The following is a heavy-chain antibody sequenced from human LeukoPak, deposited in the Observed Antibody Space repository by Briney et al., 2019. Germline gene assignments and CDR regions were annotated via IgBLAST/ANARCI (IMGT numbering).Heavy chain of an antibody. V-gene: IGHV3-23*01. CDR1: GFTFSSYA. CDR3: ARDGIYMDV. Sequence: GGSLRLSCAASGFTFSSYAMSWVRQAPGKGLEWVSAISGSGSSTYYADSVKGRFTISRDNAKNSLYLQMNSLRAEDTAVYYCARDGIYMDVWGKGTTATVSS. CDR2: ISGSGSST. D-gene: IGHD1-26*01. J-gene: IGHJ6*03.